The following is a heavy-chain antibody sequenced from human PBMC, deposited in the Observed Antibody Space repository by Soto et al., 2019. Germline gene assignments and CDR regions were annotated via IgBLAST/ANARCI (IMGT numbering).Heavy chain of an antibody. D-gene: IGHD6-6*01. Sequence: QVQLVQSGAEVKKPGASVKVSCKASGYTFINYYIHWVRQAPGQGLEWMGVINPNGGSTVYSHKFQRRVTLTRDTSTSTVYVELSSLRSEDTAVYFCVRATAARQRDYSYHYYLHIWGKGTTVTVSS. J-gene: IGHJ6*03. CDR2: INPNGGST. CDR3: VRATAARQRDYSYHYYLHI. V-gene: IGHV1-46*03. CDR1: GYTFINYY.